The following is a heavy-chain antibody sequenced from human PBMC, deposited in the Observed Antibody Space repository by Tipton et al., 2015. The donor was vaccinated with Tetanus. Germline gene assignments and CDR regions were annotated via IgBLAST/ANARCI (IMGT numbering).Heavy chain of an antibody. V-gene: IGHV1-46*03. D-gene: IGHD5-12*01. CDR2: INPSGGST. J-gene: IGHJ5*02. Sequence: QVQLVQSGAEVKKPGASVKVSCKASGYTFTSYYMHWVRQAPGQGLEWMGIINPSGGSTSYAQKFQGRVTMTRDTSTSTVYMELSSLRSEDTAVYYCARDTPGAYSGYDSPMYNWFDPWGQGTLVTVSS. CDR3: ARDTPGAYSGYDSPMYNWFDP. CDR1: GYTFTSYY.